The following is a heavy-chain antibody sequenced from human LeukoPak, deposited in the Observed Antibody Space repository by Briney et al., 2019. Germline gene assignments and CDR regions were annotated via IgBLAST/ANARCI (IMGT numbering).Heavy chain of an antibody. J-gene: IGHJ4*02. D-gene: IGHD3-10*01. CDR3: ARAYYGSGSYSFDY. CDR1: GFTFSSYA. Sequence: GGSLRLSCVASGFTFSSYAMSWVRQAPGKGLEWVSYISSSSSTIYYADSVKGRFTISRDNAKNSLYLQMNSLRAEDTAVYYCARAYYGSGSYSFDYWGQGTLVTVSS. CDR2: ISSSSSTI. V-gene: IGHV3-48*01.